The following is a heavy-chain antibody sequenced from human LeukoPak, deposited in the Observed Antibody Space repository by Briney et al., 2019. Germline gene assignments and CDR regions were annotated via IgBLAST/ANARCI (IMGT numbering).Heavy chain of an antibody. V-gene: IGHV4-59*12. D-gene: IGHD3-22*01. J-gene: IGHJ3*02. CDR1: GGSISSYY. CDR3: ARGHLYYDSSGHLINDAFDI. CDR2: IYYSGST. Sequence: SETLSLTCTVSGGSISSYYWSWIRQPPGKGLEWIGYIYYSGSTNYNPSLKSRVTISVDTSKNQFSLKLSSVTAADTAVYYCARGHLYYDSSGHLINDAFDIWGQGTMVTVSS.